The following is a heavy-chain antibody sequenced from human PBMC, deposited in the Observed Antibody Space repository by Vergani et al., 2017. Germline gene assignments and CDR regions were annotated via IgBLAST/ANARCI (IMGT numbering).Heavy chain of an antibody. CDR3: ARGDSSSSPHFDY. Sequence: EVQLLESGGGLVQPGGSLRLSCAASGFTFSSYAMSWVRQAQGKGLEWVSAISGSGGSTYYADSVKGRFTISRDNSKNTLYLQMNRLRAEDTAVYYCARGDSSSSPHFDYWGQGTLVTVSS. D-gene: IGHD6-6*01. CDR1: GFTFSSYA. CDR2: ISGSGGST. V-gene: IGHV3-23*01. J-gene: IGHJ4*02.